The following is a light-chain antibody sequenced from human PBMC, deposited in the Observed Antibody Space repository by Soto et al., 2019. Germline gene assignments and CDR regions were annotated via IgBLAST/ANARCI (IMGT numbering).Light chain of an antibody. CDR3: CSYAGSSAFE. Sequence: QSVLTQPVSVSGSPGQSITISCTGTSRDVGRYNLVSWYQQHAGKAPKLMIYEVTKRPSGVSNRFSGSKSGNTASLTISGLQAEDEADYYCCSYAGSSAFEFGGGTKVTVL. V-gene: IGLV2-23*02. CDR1: SRDVGRYNL. J-gene: IGLJ2*01. CDR2: EVT.